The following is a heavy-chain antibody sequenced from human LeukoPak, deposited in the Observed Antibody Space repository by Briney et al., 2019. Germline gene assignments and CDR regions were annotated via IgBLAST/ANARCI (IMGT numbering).Heavy chain of an antibody. V-gene: IGHV4-61*02. J-gene: IGHJ4*02. D-gene: IGHD2-2*02. CDR1: GGSINSGSYY. CDR2: IYTSGST. CDR3: ARAFHCSTTSCYTRGLDY. Sequence: PSETLSLTCTVSGGSINSGSYYWSWIRQPAGKGLEWIVRIYTSGSTNYNPSLKSRVTISVDTSKNQFSLKLTSVTAADTAVYYCARAFHCSTTSCYTRGLDYWGQGTLVTVSS.